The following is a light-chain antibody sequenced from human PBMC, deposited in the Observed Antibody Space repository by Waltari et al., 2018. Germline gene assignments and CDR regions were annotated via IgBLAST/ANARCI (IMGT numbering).Light chain of an antibody. CDR2: RGL. J-gene: IGLJ3*02. CDR3: AAWDSRYSAWL. CDR1: ADNVGTDV. Sequence: QEGLTQPPSVSTGLGQTATLTCRGNADNVGTDVALWLQQHPAPPPTPLAHRGLKRPPGISERFSASRSGNTASLTINGVQTDDEADYHCAAWDSRYSAWLFGGGTKLTVL. V-gene: IGLV10-54*04.